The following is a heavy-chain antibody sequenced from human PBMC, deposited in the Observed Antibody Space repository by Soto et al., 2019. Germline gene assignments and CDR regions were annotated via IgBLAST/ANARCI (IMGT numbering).Heavy chain of an antibody. CDR2: ITPIYPTT. Sequence: QVQLVQSGAEVRKPGSSVQVSCKASGGTFYTYTFSWVRQAPGQGLEWMGSITPIYPTTNYAEKFQGRLTVTADGSTNTAYMELNSLTSEDTAVYYCARIPRYSFPTSDDLDSWGQGTPVTVSS. V-gene: IGHV1-69*15. CDR3: ARIPRYSFPTSDDLDS. D-gene: IGHD5-18*01. J-gene: IGHJ4*02. CDR1: GGTFYTYT.